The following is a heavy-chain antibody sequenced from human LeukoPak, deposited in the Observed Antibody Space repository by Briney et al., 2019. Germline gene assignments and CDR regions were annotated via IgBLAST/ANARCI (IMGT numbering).Heavy chain of an antibody. V-gene: IGHV4-59*08. CDR1: GDSINSYY. D-gene: IGHD2-8*01. J-gene: IGHJ4*02. Sequence: PSETLSLTCTVSGDSINSYYWSWIRQPPGKGLEWIGYIYYSGSTIYNPSLKSRVTISVDTSKNQFSLKLSSVTAADTAVYYCARRRPIMYDGNYFDYWGQGTLVTVSS. CDR3: ARRRPIMYDGNYFDY. CDR2: IYYSGST.